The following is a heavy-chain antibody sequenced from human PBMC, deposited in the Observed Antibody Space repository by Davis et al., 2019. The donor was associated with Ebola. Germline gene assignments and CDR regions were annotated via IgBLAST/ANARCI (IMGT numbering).Heavy chain of an antibody. V-gene: IGHV3-66*01. CDR3: AKVLQATNILATTYYYYALDV. J-gene: IGHJ6*02. CDR2: IYSGGST. CDR1: GLTVSSNY. D-gene: IGHD5-12*01. Sequence: PGGSLRLSCAASGLTVSSNYMSWVRQAPGKGLEWVSVIYSGGSTYYADSVKGRFTISRDNSKNTLYLQMNSLRAEDTAVYYCAKVLQATNILATTYYYYALDVWGQGTTVTVSS.